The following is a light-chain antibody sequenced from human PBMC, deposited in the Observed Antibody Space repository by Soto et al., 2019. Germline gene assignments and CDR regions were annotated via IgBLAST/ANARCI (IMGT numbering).Light chain of an antibody. CDR2: EVS. Sequence: QSALTQPPSASGSPGQSVTISCTGTSSDVGGYNFVSWYQQHPGKAPKLIIYEVSKRPSGVPDRFSGSKSGNTASLTVSGLQAGDEADYYCSSYAGSNNRYVFGTGTKLTVL. J-gene: IGLJ1*01. CDR3: SSYAGSNNRYV. CDR1: SSDVGGYNF. V-gene: IGLV2-8*01.